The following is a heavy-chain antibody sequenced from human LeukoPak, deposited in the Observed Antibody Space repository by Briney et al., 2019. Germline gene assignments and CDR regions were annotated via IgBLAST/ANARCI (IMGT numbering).Heavy chain of an antibody. J-gene: IGHJ4*02. V-gene: IGHV4-59*01. CDR2: IYYSGST. D-gene: IGHD2-2*02. Sequence: SETLSLTCTVSGGSISSYYWSWIRQPPGKGLEWIGYIYYSGSTNYNPSLKGRVTISVDTSKNQFSLKLSSVTAADTAVYYCARHPRRYCSSTSCYTFFDYWGQGTLVTVSS. CDR3: ARHPRRYCSSTSCYTFFDY. CDR1: GGSISSYY.